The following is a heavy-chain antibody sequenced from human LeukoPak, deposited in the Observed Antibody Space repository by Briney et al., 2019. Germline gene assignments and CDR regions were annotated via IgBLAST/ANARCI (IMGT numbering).Heavy chain of an antibody. CDR1: GFTSSTYW. CDR2: IKQDGSEK. CDR3: ARDRYCSSASCYASGFHY. V-gene: IGHV3-7*04. J-gene: IGHJ4*02. Sequence: GGSLRLSCAASGFTSSTYWMTWVRQAPGKGLEWVANIKQDGSEKYYVDSVKGRFTLSRDNAKMSLYLQMNSLRAEDTAVYYCARDRYCSSASCYASGFHYWGQGMLVTVSS. D-gene: IGHD2-2*01.